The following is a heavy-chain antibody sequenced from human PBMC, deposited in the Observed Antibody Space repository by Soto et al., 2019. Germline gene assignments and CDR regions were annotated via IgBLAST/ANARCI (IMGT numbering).Heavy chain of an antibody. Sequence: GGSLRLSCAASGFTFSSYAMSWVRQAPGKGLEWVSAISGSGGSTYYADSVKGRFTISRDNSKNTLYLQMNSLRAEDTAVYYCAKDGMVRGVTYSYYYYGMDVSGQGTPVTVYS. V-gene: IGHV3-23*01. CDR1: GFTFSSYA. CDR2: ISGSGGST. J-gene: IGHJ6*02. CDR3: AKDGMVRGVTYSYYYYGMDV. D-gene: IGHD3-10*01.